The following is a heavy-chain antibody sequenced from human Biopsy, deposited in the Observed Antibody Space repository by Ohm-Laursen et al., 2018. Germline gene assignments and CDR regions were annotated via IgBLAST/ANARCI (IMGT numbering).Heavy chain of an antibody. CDR2: IIPLIGLT. Sequence: ASVKVSCKASGRTSSNFAINWVRQAPGQGLECMGRIIPLIGLTNYAQKFQGRVTITADKFTNTVYMELISLRSDDTDVYFCARDCNGDNCGVDFWGQGTLVIVSS. D-gene: IGHD2-15*01. CDR1: GRTSSNFA. CDR3: ARDCNGDNCGVDF. J-gene: IGHJ4*02. V-gene: IGHV1-69*04.